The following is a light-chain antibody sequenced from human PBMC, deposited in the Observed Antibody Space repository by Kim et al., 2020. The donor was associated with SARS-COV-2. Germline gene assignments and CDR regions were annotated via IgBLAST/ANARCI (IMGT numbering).Light chain of an antibody. J-gene: IGLJ1*01. V-gene: IGLV2-14*03. CDR2: DVS. CDR1: SSDIGAYNS. Sequence: GQSITISCTGTSSDIGAYNSVSWYQQHPGKAPILMIYDVSDRSSGVSTRFSGSKSGNTASLTISGLQAEVEADYYCSSYTTTSTLVFGTGTKVTVL. CDR3: SSYTTTSTLV.